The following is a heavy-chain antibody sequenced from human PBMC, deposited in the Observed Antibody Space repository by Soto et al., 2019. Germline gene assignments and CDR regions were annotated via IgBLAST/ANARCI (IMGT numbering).Heavy chain of an antibody. CDR1: GFTFSSYA. V-gene: IGHV3-30-3*01. J-gene: IGHJ6*02. CDR3: ARSGDYDFWSGYSILGYYYYYYGMDV. CDR2: ISYDGSNK. Sequence: QVQLVESGGGVVQPGRSLRLSCAASGFTFSSYAMHWVRQAPGKGLEWVAVISYDGSNKYYADSVKGRFTISRDNSKNTLYLKMNSLRAEDTAVYYCARSGDYDFWSGYSILGYYYYYYGMDVWGQGTTVTVSS. D-gene: IGHD3-3*01.